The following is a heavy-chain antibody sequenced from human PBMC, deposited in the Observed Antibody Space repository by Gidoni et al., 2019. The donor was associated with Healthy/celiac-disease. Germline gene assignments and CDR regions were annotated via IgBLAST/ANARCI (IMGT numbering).Heavy chain of an antibody. J-gene: IGHJ4*02. CDR3: ARGRSGYSYGFENYFDY. D-gene: IGHD5-18*01. Sequence: EVQLVESGGGLVQPGGSLRLSCAASGFTFSSYAMHWVRQAPGKGLEYVSAISSNGGSTYYANSVKGRFTISRDNSKNTLYLQMGSLRAEDMAVYYCARGRSGYSYGFENYFDYWGQGTLVTVSS. CDR2: ISSNGGST. V-gene: IGHV3-64*01. CDR1: GFTFSSYA.